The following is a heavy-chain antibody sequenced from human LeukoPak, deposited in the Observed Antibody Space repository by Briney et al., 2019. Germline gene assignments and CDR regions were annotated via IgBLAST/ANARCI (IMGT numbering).Heavy chain of an antibody. CDR2: IYSGGST. D-gene: IGHD5-18*01. J-gene: IGHJ4*02. V-gene: IGHV3-53*01. CDR1: GFTVSSNY. CDR3: ARVRSYGTFDY. Sequence: PGGSLSLSCAASGFTVSSNYMSWVRQAPRKGLEWVSVIYSGGSTYYADSVKGRFTISRDNSKNTLYLQMNSLRAEDTAVYYCARVRSYGTFDYWGQGTLVTVSS.